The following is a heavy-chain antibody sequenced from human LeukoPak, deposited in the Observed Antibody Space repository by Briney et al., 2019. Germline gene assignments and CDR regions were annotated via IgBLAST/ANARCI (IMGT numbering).Heavy chain of an antibody. CDR2: INHSGST. Sequence: RSSETLSLTCAVYGGSFSGYYCSWIRQPPGEGLEWIGEINHSGSTNYNPSLKSRVTISVDTSKNQFSLKLSSVTAADTAVYYCARGLSRGHSSGWYGGSSGMDVWGKGTTVTVSS. CDR3: ARGLSRGHSSGWYGGSSGMDV. D-gene: IGHD6-19*01. V-gene: IGHV4-34*01. CDR1: GGSFSGYY. J-gene: IGHJ6*04.